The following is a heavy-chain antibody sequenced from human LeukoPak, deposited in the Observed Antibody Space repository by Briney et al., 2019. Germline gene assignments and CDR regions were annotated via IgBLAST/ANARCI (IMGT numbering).Heavy chain of an antibody. J-gene: IGHJ4*02. V-gene: IGHV3-7*01. CDR3: ARDHLSRFDY. Sequence: GGSLRLSCVASGFRFSAYGMTWVRQAPGKGLEWVANIKQDGSEKYYVDSVKGRFTISSDNAKNSLYLQMNSLRAEDTAVYYCARDHLSRFDYWGQGTLVAVSS. CDR2: IKQDGSEK. D-gene: IGHD3-3*02. CDR1: GFRFSAYG.